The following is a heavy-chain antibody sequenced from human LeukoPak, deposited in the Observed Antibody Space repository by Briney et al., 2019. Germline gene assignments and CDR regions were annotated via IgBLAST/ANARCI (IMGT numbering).Heavy chain of an antibody. Sequence: SETLSLTCSVSGYSISSGFYWGWIRQPPGKGLEWIGYIYYSGSTNYNPSLRSRVTISLDTSKNQFSLKLRSVTAADTAVYYCARGLTSGYYGSYYMDVWGRGTTLTVSS. CDR2: IYYSGST. V-gene: IGHV4-61*01. D-gene: IGHD3-22*01. CDR3: ARGLTSGYYGSYYMDV. CDR1: GYSISSGFY. J-gene: IGHJ6*03.